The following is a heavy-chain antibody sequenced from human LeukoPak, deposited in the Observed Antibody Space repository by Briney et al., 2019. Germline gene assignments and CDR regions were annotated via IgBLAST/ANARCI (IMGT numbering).Heavy chain of an antibody. V-gene: IGHV7-4-1*02. CDR2: INTITGNP. CDR1: GYTFTSYA. J-gene: IGHJ4*02. D-gene: IGHD3-22*01. Sequence: ASVKVSCKASGYTFTSYAMNWVRQAPGQGLEWMGWINTITGNPTYAQGFTGRFVFSLDTSVSTAYLQISSLKAEDTAVYYCARETSDSRYDSSGYLGYWGQGTLVTVSS. CDR3: ARETSDSRYDSSGYLGY.